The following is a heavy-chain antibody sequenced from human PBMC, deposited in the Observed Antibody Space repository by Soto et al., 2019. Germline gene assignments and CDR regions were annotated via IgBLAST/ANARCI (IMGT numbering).Heavy chain of an antibody. CDR2: VYYTGTT. D-gene: IGHD6-13*01. CDR3: ARDLAAVPRAFDY. V-gene: IGHV4-59*01. J-gene: IGHJ4*02. CDR1: GGSISSYF. Sequence: SETLSLTCTVSGGSISSYFYIWVRQPPGKGLEWIGSVYYTGTTDYNPSLKSRVTISVDTSKAQFSLNLRSVTAADTAVYYCARDLAAVPRAFDYWGRGTLVTVSS.